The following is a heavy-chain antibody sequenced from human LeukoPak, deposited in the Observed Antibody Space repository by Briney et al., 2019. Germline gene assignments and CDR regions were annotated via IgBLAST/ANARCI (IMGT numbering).Heavy chain of an antibody. CDR1: GGSFSGYY. J-gene: IGHJ6*03. CDR3: ARLRDYHYYYMDV. CDR2: INHSGST. V-gene: IGHV4-34*01. Sequence: PSETLSLTCAVYGGSFSGYYWSWIRQPPGKGLEWIGEINHSGSTNYNPSLKSRVTISVDTSNNQFSLKLSSVTAADTAVYYCARLRDYHYYYMDVWGKGTTVTISS.